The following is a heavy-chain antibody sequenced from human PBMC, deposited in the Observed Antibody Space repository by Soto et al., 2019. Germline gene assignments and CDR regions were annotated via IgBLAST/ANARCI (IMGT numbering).Heavy chain of an antibody. CDR2: ISYDGSNK. D-gene: IGHD6-13*01. V-gene: IGHV3-30*18. J-gene: IGHJ4*02. CDR3: AKDEGIAAV. CDR1: GFTFSSYG. Sequence: QVQLVESGGGVVQPGRSLRLSCAASGFTFSSYGMHWVRQAPGKGLEWLAVISYDGSNKYYADSVKGRFTISRDNSKNTLYLQMNSLRAEDTAVYYCAKDEGIAAVWGQGTLVTVSS.